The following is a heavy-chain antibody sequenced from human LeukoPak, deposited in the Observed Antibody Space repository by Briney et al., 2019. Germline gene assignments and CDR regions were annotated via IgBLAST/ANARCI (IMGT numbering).Heavy chain of an antibody. Sequence: GGSLRLSCVASGFTFSSCAMSWVRQAPGKGLEWVSGISGSGGSTYYADSVKGRFTISRDNSMNTLFLQMNSLRAEDTAVYYCAKETYSSGWYPYFDYWGQGTLVTVSS. J-gene: IGHJ4*02. D-gene: IGHD6-19*01. CDR3: AKETYSSGWYPYFDY. V-gene: IGHV3-23*01. CDR2: ISGSGGST. CDR1: GFTFSSCA.